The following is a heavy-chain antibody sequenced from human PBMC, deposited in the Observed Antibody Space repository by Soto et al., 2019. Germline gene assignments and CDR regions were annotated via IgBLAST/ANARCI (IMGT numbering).Heavy chain of an antibody. V-gene: IGHV4-39*01. D-gene: IGHD3-9*01. CDR3: ARQPRFLTVFPDHFAY. Sequence: LSLTCTVSGGSISSSSYYWGWIRQPPGKGLEWIGSIYYSGSTYYNPSLKSRVTISVDTSKNQFSLKLSSVTAADTAVYYCARQPRFLTVFPDHFAYGAKGPLFPVSS. CDR2: IYYSGST. CDR1: GGSISSSSYY. J-gene: IGHJ4*02.